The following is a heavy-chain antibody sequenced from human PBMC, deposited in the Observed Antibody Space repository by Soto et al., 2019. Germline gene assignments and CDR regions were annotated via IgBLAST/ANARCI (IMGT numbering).Heavy chain of an antibody. CDR3: ARAGAYYYGSGSYYGAYYSYGMDV. CDR2: INPNSGGT. V-gene: IGHV1-2*04. J-gene: IGHJ6*02. CDR1: GYTFTGYY. D-gene: IGHD3-10*01. Sequence: QVQLVQSGAEVKKPGASVKVSCKASGYTFTGYYMHWVRQAPGQGLEWMGWINPNSGGTNYAQKFQGWVPMTRDTSISTAYMELSRLRSDDTAVYYCARAGAYYYGSGSYYGAYYSYGMDVWGQGTTVTVSS.